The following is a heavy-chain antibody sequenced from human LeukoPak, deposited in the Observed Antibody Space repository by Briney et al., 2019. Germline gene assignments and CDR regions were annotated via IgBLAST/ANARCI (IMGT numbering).Heavy chain of an antibody. CDR2: IWYDGSKT. V-gene: IGHV3-33*01. CDR1: GFIFSNDA. D-gene: IGHD2-2*01. CDR3: ARDDCSTTPCYAY. Sequence: QPGGSLRLSCAASGFIFSNDAMHWVRQAPGKGLEWVAAIWYDGSKTSYTDSVKGRFTVSRDISKNTVYLQVNGLKAEDTAVYYCARDDCSTTPCYAYWGQGTLVTVSS. J-gene: IGHJ4*02.